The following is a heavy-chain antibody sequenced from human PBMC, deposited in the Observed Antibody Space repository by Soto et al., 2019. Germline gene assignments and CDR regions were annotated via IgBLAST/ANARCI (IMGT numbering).Heavy chain of an antibody. D-gene: IGHD3-10*01. CDR2: IYHSGST. J-gene: IGHJ6*02. CDR1: GGSISNHY. Sequence: QLQLQESGPGLVNPSETLSLTCTVSGGSISNHYCSWFRQPPGKGLEWIGYIYHSGSTSYNPSLKSRVTISVDWSKNQFSLRLNSVTATDTAIYYCARQGFGELHGLVDVWGQGTTVTVSS. V-gene: IGHV4-59*08. CDR3: ARQGFGELHGLVDV.